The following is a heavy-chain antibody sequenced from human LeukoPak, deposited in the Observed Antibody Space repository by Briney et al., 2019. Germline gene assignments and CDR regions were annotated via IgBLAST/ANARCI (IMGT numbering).Heavy chain of an antibody. Sequence: PSETLSLTCTVSAGSISSGDYYWSWIRQPPGKGLEWIGYIYYSGSTYYNPSLKSRVTISVDTSKNQFSLKLSSVTAADTAVYYCARTLYSSSSLFGYWGQGTLVTVSS. CDR3: ARTLYSSSSLFGY. CDR1: AGSISSGDYY. D-gene: IGHD6-6*01. CDR2: IYYSGST. V-gene: IGHV4-30-4*01. J-gene: IGHJ4*02.